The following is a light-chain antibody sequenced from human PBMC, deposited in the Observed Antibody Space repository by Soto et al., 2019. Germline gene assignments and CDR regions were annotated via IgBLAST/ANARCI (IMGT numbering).Light chain of an antibody. CDR1: QSVSSY. CDR2: DAS. V-gene: IGKV3-11*01. Sequence: EIVLTQSPASLSLSPGERATLSCRASQSVSSYLAWYQQKPGQAPRLLIYDASNRATGIPARFSGSGSGTDFTLTISSLEPEDFAVYNCQQRSNWAITFGQGTRLEIK. J-gene: IGKJ5*01. CDR3: QQRSNWAIT.